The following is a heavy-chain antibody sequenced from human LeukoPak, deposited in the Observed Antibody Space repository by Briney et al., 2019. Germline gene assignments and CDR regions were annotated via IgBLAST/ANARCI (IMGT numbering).Heavy chain of an antibody. CDR3: ARDLCCSGYEYYYYGTDV. V-gene: IGHV3-30*09. CDR1: GFTFSSYA. J-gene: IGHJ6*02. D-gene: IGHD5-12*01. Sequence: GGSLRLSCAASGFTFSSYAMHWVRQAPGKGLEWVAVISYDGSYKYYADSVKGRFAISRDNSKNTLYLQMNSLRAEDTAVYYCARDLCCSGYEYYYYGTDVWGQGTTVTVSS. CDR2: ISYDGSYK.